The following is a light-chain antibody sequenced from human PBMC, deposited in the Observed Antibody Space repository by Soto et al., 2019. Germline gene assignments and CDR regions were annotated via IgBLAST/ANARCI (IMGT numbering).Light chain of an antibody. J-gene: IGKJ3*01. CDR3: HQYGTAPLT. CDR2: GAS. V-gene: IGKV3-20*01. CDR1: QSVRSN. Sequence: EIVMTQSPATLSVSPGDRVTLSCRASQSVRSNSAWYQQKPGQAPRLLIYGASSRATGIPDRFSGSGSGTDFTLTISRLEPEDFSVYYCHQYGTAPLTFGPGTKVDIK.